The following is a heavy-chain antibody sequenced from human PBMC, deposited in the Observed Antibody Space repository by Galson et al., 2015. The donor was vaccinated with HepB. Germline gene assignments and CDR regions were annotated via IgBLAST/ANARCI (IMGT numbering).Heavy chain of an antibody. V-gene: IGHV3-69-1*01. CDR2: ISGSTYI. J-gene: IGHJ4*02. CDR1: GFSLSAYN. CDR3: ARDSGSYDVLTGYSSYFDL. Sequence: SLRLSCAASGFSLSAYNMNWVRQAPGKGLEWVSSISGSTYIYYKDSVQGRFTISSDTAENSVYLQMNSVRVEDTAVYYCARDSGSYDVLTGYSSYFDLWGPGTLVTVSS. D-gene: IGHD3-9*01.